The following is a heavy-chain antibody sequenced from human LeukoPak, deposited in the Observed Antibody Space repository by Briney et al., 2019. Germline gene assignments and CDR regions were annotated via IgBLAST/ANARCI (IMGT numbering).Heavy chain of an antibody. CDR1: GFTFSSYA. CDR3: AEGGDYYDSSGPFDI. J-gene: IGHJ3*02. Sequence: GRSLRLSCAASGFTFSSYAMSWVRQAPGKGLEWVSAISGSGGSTYYADSVKGRFTISRDNSKNTLYLQMNSLRAEDTAVYYCAEGGDYYDSSGPFDIWGQGTMVTVSS. V-gene: IGHV3-23*01. D-gene: IGHD3-22*01. CDR2: ISGSGGST.